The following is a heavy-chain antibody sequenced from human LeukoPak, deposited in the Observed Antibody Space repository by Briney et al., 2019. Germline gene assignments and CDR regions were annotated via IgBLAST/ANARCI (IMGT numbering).Heavy chain of an antibody. V-gene: IGHV3-30*02. CDR3: ATHHREGVTGREYFQH. D-gene: IGHD6-19*01. CDR1: GFTFSSYG. J-gene: IGHJ1*01. CDR2: IWYDGSNK. Sequence: GGSLRLSCAASGFTFSSYGMHWVRQAPGKGLEWVAVIWYDGSNKYYADSVKGRFTISRDNSKNTLYLQMNSLRAEDTAVYYCATHHREGVTGREYFQHWGQGTLVTVSS.